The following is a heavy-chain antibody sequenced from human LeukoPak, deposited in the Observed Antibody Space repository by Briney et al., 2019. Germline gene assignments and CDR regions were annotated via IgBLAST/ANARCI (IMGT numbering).Heavy chain of an antibody. CDR1: GFTFSSYW. CDR2: INSDGSST. J-gene: IGHJ4*02. D-gene: IGHD1-26*01. V-gene: IGHV3-74*01. CDR3: ARDVMRYSGSYAYFDY. Sequence: GGSLRLSCAASGFTFSSYWMQWVRQAPGKGLVWVSHINSDGSSTTYADSVKGRFTISRDNAKNTLYLQMNSLRAEDTAVYYCARDVMRYSGSYAYFDYWGQGTLVTVSS.